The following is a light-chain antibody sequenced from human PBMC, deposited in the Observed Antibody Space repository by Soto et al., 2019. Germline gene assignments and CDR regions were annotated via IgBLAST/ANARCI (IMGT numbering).Light chain of an antibody. CDR2: AAS. CDR3: HVYGNSPMYT. Sequence: EIVLTQSPGTRSLSPGERATFSCRASQSVSNSSLAWYHQKPGQAPRLLLFAASRRATCIPDTFRGSGSGTDFTLTISRPEPEDFAVYYCHVYGNSPMYTFGQGTRLELK. J-gene: IGKJ2*01. CDR1: QSVSNSS. V-gene: IGKV3-20*01.